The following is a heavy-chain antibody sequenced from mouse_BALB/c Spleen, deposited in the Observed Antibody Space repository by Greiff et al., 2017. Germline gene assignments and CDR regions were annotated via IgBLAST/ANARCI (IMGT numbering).Heavy chain of an antibody. CDR3: TRGYRYED. J-gene: IGHJ4*01. V-gene: IGHV6-6*02. Sequence: DVKLVESGGGLVQPGGSMKLSCVASGFTFSNYWMNWVRQSPEKGLEWVAEIRLKSNNYATHYAESVKGRFTISRDDSKSSVYLQMNNLRAEDTGIYYCTRGYRYEDWGQGTSVTVSS. CDR1: GFTFSNYW. CDR2: IRLKSNNYAT. D-gene: IGHD2-14*01.